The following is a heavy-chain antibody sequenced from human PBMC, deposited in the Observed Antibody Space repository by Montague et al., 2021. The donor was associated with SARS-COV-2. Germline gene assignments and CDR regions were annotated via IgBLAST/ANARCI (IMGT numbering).Heavy chain of an antibody. V-gene: IGHV3-23*01. Sequence: SLRLSCAAPGLTFRSYGMSWVRQAPGKGLEWVSGITGSGGSTYYADSVKGRFTISRDNSKNTLYLQMNSLRAEDTAVYYCAKGYYYDTSGYLHPFDYWGQGTLVTVSS. J-gene: IGHJ4*02. D-gene: IGHD3-22*01. CDR2: ITGSGGST. CDR3: AKGYYYDTSGYLHPFDY. CDR1: GLTFRSYG.